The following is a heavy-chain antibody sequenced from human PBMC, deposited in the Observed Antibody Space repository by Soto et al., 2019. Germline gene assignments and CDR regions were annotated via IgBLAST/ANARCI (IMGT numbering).Heavy chain of an antibody. D-gene: IGHD2-15*01. Sequence: QVQLQVSGPGLVKPLQTLSLTCTVSGGYISSGGYYWSWIRQHPGKGLEWIGYIGNSGNTYYNPSLNRPLTISVDTSKNQFSLKLSSVTATDTAVYYCGGYRYCYNRLDPWGQGTLVTVSS. V-gene: IGHV4-31*01. J-gene: IGHJ5*02. CDR1: GGYISSGGYY. CDR3: GGYRYCYNRLDP. CDR2: IGNSGNT.